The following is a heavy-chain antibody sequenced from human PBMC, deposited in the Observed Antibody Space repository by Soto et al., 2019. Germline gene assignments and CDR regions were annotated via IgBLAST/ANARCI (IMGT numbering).Heavy chain of an antibody. D-gene: IGHD2-15*01. Sequence: QVQLQESGPGLVKPSQTLSLTCTVSGGSISSGGYYWSWIRQHPGKGLEWIGYIYYSGSTYYNPSLKRRVTIAVGTARNQFSLKLRSVTAADTAVYYCARAIVVVVAATPVVWFDPWGQGTLVTVSS. CDR2: IYYSGST. CDR1: GGSISSGGYY. J-gene: IGHJ5*02. V-gene: IGHV4-31*03. CDR3: ARAIVVVVAATPVVWFDP.